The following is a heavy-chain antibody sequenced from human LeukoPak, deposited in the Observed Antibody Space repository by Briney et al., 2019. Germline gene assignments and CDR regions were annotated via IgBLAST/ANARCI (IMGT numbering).Heavy chain of an antibody. CDR3: ARGPYVQAHNWFDP. Sequence: GGSLRLSCAASGFTFSSYSMNWVRQAPGKGLEWVSSISSSSSYIYYADSAKGRFTISRDNAKNSLYLQMNSLRAEDTAVYYCARGPYVQAHNWFDPWGQGTLVTVSS. V-gene: IGHV3-21*01. D-gene: IGHD3-16*01. CDR2: ISSSSSYI. J-gene: IGHJ5*02. CDR1: GFTFSSYS.